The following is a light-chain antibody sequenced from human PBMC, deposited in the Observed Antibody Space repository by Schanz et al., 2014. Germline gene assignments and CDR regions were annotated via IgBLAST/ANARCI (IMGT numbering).Light chain of an antibody. Sequence: QSALTQPASVSGSPGQSITISCTGTSSDIGSYNLVSWYQQHPGKAPKLMIYEVSKRPSGVPDRFSGSKSGNTASMTISGLQAEDEADYYCSSYADSSTLFGPGTKLTVL. V-gene: IGLV2-14*02. CDR2: EVS. J-gene: IGLJ1*01. CDR1: SSDIGSYNL. CDR3: SSYADSSTL.